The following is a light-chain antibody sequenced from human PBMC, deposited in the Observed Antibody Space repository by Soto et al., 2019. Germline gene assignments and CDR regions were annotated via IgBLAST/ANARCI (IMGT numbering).Light chain of an antibody. Sequence: EIVMTQSPGTLSVSPGERATLSCRASRGISSNLAWYQQKPGQAPRLLIYGASSRATGIPDRFSGSGSGTDFTLTISRLEPEDFAVYYCQQYGSLPLTFGGGTKVDIK. CDR2: GAS. CDR1: RGISSN. J-gene: IGKJ4*01. V-gene: IGKV3-20*01. CDR3: QQYGSLPLT.